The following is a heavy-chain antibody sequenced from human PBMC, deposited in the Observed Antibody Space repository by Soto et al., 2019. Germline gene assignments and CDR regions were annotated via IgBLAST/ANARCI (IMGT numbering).Heavy chain of an antibody. V-gene: IGHV5-51*01. J-gene: IGHJ1*01. CDR1: GYSFINYW. CDR2: INPGNSET. CDR3: ATPRINYVES. D-gene: IGHD3-16*01. Sequence: PGEALKISCQASGYSFINYWIGWVRQMPGKGMEWMAIINPGNSETRYSPSFQCQVTVEADKAISTVYLQWSSLKASDTAMYSCATPRINYVESWGQGTLVTVSS.